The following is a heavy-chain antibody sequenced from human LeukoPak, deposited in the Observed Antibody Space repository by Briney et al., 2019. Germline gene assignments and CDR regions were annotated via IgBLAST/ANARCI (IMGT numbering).Heavy chain of an antibody. CDR2: ISSSGSTI. V-gene: IGHV3-11*04. Sequence: GGSLRLSCAASGFTFSDYYMSWIRQAPGKGLEWVSYISSSGSTIYYADSVKGRFTISRDNAKNSLYLQMNSLRAEDTAVYYCARESNYGGNSNNAFDIWGQGTMVTVSS. CDR3: ARESNYGGNSNNAFDI. CDR1: GFTFSDYY. D-gene: IGHD4-23*01. J-gene: IGHJ3*02.